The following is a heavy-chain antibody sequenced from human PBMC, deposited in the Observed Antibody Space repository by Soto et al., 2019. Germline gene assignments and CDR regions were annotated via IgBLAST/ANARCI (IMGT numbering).Heavy chain of an antibody. J-gene: IGHJ3*02. V-gene: IGHV4-59*01. D-gene: IGHD3-10*02. CDR1: GGSISSYY. CDR3: ARALVFGELIDAFDI. CDR2: IYYSGST. Sequence: QVQLQESGPGLVKPSETLSLTCTVSGGSISSYYWSWIRQPPGKGLEWIGYIYYSGSTNYNPSLKSRVTISVDTSKNQFSLKLSSVTAADTAVYYCARALVFGELIDAFDIWGQGTMVTVSS.